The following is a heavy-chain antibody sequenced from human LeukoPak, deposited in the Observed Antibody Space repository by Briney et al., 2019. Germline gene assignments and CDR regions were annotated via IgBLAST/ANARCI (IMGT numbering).Heavy chain of an antibody. CDR3: ARHSYSDSSGYYPHALDY. J-gene: IGHJ4*02. CDR1: GYSFTSYW. V-gene: IGHV5-51*01. CDR2: IYPGDSDT. Sequence: GESLKISCKGSGYSFTSYWIGWVRQMSGKGLEWMGIIYPGDSDTRYSPSFQGQVTISADKSSSTAYLQWSSLKASDTAMYYCARHSYSDSSGYYPHALDYWGQGTLVTVSS. D-gene: IGHD3-22*01.